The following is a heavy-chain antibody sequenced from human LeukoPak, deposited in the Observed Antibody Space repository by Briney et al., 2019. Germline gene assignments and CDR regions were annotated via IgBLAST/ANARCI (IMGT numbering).Heavy chain of an antibody. CDR3: ARMIVVVTPGWFDP. J-gene: IGHJ5*02. Sequence: ALVKVSCKASGYTFTSYGISWVRQAPGQGLEWMGWISAYNGNTNYAQKLQGRVTMTTDTSTSTAYMELRSLRSDDTAVYYCARMIVVVTPGWFDPWGQGTLVTVSS. V-gene: IGHV1-18*01. D-gene: IGHD3-22*01. CDR2: ISAYNGNT. CDR1: GYTFTSYG.